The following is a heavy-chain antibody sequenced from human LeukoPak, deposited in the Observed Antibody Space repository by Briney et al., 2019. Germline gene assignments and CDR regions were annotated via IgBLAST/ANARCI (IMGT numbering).Heavy chain of an antibody. CDR3: ADSNYWYPVDY. CDR1: VFTFSYYL. V-gene: IGHV3-23*01. D-gene: IGHD4-11*01. Sequence: GGSLRLSCAASVFTFSYYLMHWVRQAPGKGLEWVSSITGNGDTTYYADSVKGRFTISRDNSKNTLYLQMNSLRAEDTAVYYCADSNYWYPVDYWGQGTLVTVSS. CDR2: ITGNGDTT. J-gene: IGHJ4*02.